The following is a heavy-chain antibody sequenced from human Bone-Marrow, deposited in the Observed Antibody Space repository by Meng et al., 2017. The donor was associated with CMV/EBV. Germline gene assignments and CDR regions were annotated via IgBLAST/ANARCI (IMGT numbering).Heavy chain of an antibody. D-gene: IGHD3-16*02. Sequence: GSLRLSCSVSGGSVNTGTYYWSWIRQPPGKGLEWIGYFYYTGTTNYNPSLKSRVTVSVDTSKNQFSLTLNSMTAADTAVYYCASLGEVSLGLEFWGQGKLVTASS. CDR3: ASLGEVSLGLEF. J-gene: IGHJ4*02. V-gene: IGHV4-61*01. CDR1: GGSVNTGTYY. CDR2: FYYTGTT.